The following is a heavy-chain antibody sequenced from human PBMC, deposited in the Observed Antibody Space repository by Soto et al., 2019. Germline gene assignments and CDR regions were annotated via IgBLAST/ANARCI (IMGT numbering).Heavy chain of an antibody. D-gene: IGHD6-19*01. CDR2: ISAYNGNT. CDR3: ARGRPTGYSSGWYAFDI. V-gene: IGHV1-18*01. Sequence: ASVKVSCKTSGYTFTNYGITWVRQAPGQGLEWMGWISAYNGNTNYAQRLQGRVTMTTDTSTSTAYMDLRSPRSDDTAVYYCARGRPTGYSSGWYAFDIWGQGTMVTVSS. J-gene: IGHJ3*02. CDR1: GYTFTNYG.